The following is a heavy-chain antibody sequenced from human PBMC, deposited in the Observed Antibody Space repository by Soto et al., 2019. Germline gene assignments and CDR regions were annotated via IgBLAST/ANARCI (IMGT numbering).Heavy chain of an antibody. V-gene: IGHV4-31*03. Sequence: QVQLQESGPGLVTPSQTLSLTCTVSGGSISSGGYYWSWIRQHPGKGLEWIGYIYYSGSTYYNPSLKSRVTISVDTSKNQFSLKLSSVTAADTAVYYCAREIPYYYDSSGPYFDYWGQGTLVTVSS. CDR2: IYYSGST. J-gene: IGHJ4*02. D-gene: IGHD3-22*01. CDR3: AREIPYYYDSSGPYFDY. CDR1: GGSISSGGYY.